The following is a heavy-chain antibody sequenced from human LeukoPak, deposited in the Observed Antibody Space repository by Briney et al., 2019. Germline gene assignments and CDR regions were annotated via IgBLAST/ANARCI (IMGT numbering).Heavy chain of an antibody. J-gene: IGHJ4*02. V-gene: IGHV3-21*01. CDR1: GFTFSSYS. CDR2: ISSSSSYI. Sequence: GGSLRLSCAASGFTFSSYSMNWVRQAPGKGLEWVSSISSSSSYIYYADSVKGRFTISRDNAKNSLYLQMNSLRAEDTAVHYCARDQYYYDSSGYYSWGQGTLVTVSS. CDR3: ARDQYYYDSSGYYS. D-gene: IGHD3-22*01.